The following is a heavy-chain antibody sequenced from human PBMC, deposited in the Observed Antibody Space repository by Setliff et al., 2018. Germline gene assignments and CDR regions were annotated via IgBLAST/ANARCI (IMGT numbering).Heavy chain of an antibody. CDR3: ARGGTFRYFDY. CDR2: IYYRGDT. CDR1: GASLSSGTYY. V-gene: IGHV4-39*06. D-gene: IGHD5-12*01. Sequence: TSETLSLTCTVSGASLSSGTYYWGWIRQPPGKGLEWIGRIYYRGDTYYNASLKGRLTISVDTSKNQFTLKLTSVTAADTAVYYCARGGTFRYFDYWGQGTPVTVSS. J-gene: IGHJ4*02.